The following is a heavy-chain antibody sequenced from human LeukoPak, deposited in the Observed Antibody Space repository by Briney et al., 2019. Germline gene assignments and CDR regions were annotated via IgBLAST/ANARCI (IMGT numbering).Heavy chain of an antibody. CDR3: SKESSLRGYSLYDNFDN. Sequence: HSGGSLRLSCAASGFTFSSFAMNWVRQAPGKGPEWVSVITGSGYTTYYADSVKGRFTISRDNSKDTLYLQMDSLRAEDTAVYYCSKESSLRGYSLYDNFDNWGQGTLVTVSS. CDR2: ITGSGYTT. D-gene: IGHD5/OR15-5a*01. CDR1: GFTFSSFA. V-gene: IGHV3-23*01. J-gene: IGHJ4*02.